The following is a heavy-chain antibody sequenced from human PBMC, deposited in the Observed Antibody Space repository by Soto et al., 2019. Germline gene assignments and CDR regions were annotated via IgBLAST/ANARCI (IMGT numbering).Heavy chain of an antibody. D-gene: IGHD6-19*01. CDR2: FDPEDGET. V-gene: IGHV1-24*01. CDR3: ATVRYSSGWYLGPKYYFDY. J-gene: IGHJ4*02. CDR1: GYTLTELS. Sequence: ASVKVSCKVSGYTLTELSMHWVRQAPGKGLEWMGGFDPEDGETIYAQKFQGRVTMTEDTSTDTAYMELSSLRSEDTAVYYCATVRYSSGWYLGPKYYFDYWGQGTLVTV.